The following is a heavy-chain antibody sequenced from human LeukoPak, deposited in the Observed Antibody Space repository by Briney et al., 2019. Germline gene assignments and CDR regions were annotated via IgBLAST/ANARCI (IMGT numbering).Heavy chain of an antibody. J-gene: IGHJ6*03. CDR3: ARTYDSPGYYSPDYYYMDV. D-gene: IGHD3-22*01. CDR1: GASISSGSYY. CDR2: IYTSGST. V-gene: IGHV4-61*02. Sequence: PSETLSLTCTVSGASISSGSYYWSWIRQPAGKGLEWIGRIYTSGSTNYNPSLKSRVTMSVDTSNNEFSLKLNSVTAADTAVYYCARTYDSPGYYSPDYYYMDVWGKGTPVNISS.